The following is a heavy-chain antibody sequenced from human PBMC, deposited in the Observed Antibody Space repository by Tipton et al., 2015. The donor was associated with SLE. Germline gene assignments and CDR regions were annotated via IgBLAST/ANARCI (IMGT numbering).Heavy chain of an antibody. CDR1: GGSVSRSTYY. Sequence: TLSLTCTVSGGSVSRSTYYWSWIRQPPGKGLEWIGYIYYSGSTNYNPSLKSRVTISVDTSKNQFSLKLNSVTAADTAVYYCARAPEYYDVSTAEYASDAFDIWGQGTLVTVSS. D-gene: IGHD3-9*01. J-gene: IGHJ3*02. V-gene: IGHV4-61*01. CDR3: ARAPEYYDVSTAEYASDAFDI. CDR2: IYYSGST.